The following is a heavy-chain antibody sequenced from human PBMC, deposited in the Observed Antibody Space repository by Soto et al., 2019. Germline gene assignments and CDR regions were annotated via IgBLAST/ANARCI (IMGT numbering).Heavy chain of an antibody. D-gene: IGHD3-22*01. Sequence: EVQLVETGGGLIQPGGSLRLSCAASGFSVSSNYMNWVRQAPGKGLEWVSVIYSGGTTYYADSVRGRFTISRDNSKNTLYLQMNSLRAEDTAVYYCARTLYYAGSGYYYQYGMDVWGQGTTVTVSS. CDR1: GFSVSSNY. CDR2: IYSGGTT. CDR3: ARTLYYAGSGYYYQYGMDV. J-gene: IGHJ6*02. V-gene: IGHV3-53*02.